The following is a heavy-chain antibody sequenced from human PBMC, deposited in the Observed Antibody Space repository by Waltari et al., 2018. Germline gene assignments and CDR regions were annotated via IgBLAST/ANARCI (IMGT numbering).Heavy chain of an antibody. V-gene: IGHV4-4*07. D-gene: IGHD3-10*01. J-gene: IGHJ4*02. CDR2: IYTSGST. Sequence: QVQLQESGPGLVKPSETLSLTCTVSGGSISSYYWRGIRQPAGKGLEWIGCIYTSGSTNYNPSLKSRVSMSVDTSKNQFSLKLSSVTAADTAVYYCVRYGSGTFDYWGQGTLVTVSS. CDR3: VRYGSGTFDY. CDR1: GGSISSYY.